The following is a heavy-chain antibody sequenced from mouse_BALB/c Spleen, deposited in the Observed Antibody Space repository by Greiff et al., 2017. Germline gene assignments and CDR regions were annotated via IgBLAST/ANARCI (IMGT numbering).Heavy chain of an antibody. J-gene: IGHJ4*01. CDR1: GFTFSSYG. D-gene: IGHD2-4*01. Sequence: VQLKESGGDLVKPGGSLKLSCAASGFTFSSYGMSWVRQTPDKRLEWVATISSGGSYTYYPDSVKGRFTISRNNAKNTLYLQMSSLKSEDTAMYYCASDYDYAMDYWGQGTSVTVSS. V-gene: IGHV5-6*01. CDR3: ASDYDYAMDY. CDR2: ISSGGSYT.